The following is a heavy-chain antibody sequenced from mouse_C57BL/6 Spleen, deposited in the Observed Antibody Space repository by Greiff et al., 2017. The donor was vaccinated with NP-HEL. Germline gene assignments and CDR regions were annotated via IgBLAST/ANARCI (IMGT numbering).Heavy chain of an antibody. J-gene: IGHJ4*01. Sequence: QVQLKESGPGLVAPSQSLSITCTVSGFSLTSYGVHWVRQPPGKGLEWLVVIWSDGSTTYNSAPKSRLSISKDNSKSQVFLKMNSLQTDDTAMYYCATYDGYYDYYAMDYWGQGTSVTVSS. CDR3: ATYDGYYDYYAMDY. CDR1: GFSLTSYG. V-gene: IGHV2-6*03. CDR2: IWSDGST. D-gene: IGHD2-3*01.